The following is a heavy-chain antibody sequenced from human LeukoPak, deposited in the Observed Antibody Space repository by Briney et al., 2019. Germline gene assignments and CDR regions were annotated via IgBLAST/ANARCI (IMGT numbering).Heavy chain of an antibody. J-gene: IGHJ4*02. CDR2: IIPIFGTA. Sequence: SVKVSCKASGGTFSNYAISWVRQAPGQGLEWMGGIIPIFGTANYAQKFQGRVTITADESASTAYMELSSLRSEDTAVYYCASILYSSGTDYWGQGTLVTVSS. CDR1: GGTFSNYA. V-gene: IGHV1-69*01. D-gene: IGHD6-19*01. CDR3: ASILYSSGTDY.